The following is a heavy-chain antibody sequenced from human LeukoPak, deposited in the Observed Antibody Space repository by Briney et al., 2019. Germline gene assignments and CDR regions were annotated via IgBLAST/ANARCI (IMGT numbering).Heavy chain of an antibody. J-gene: IGHJ4*02. CDR1: GGTFSSYG. D-gene: IGHD3-10*01. Sequence: ASVKVSCKASGGTFSSYGISWVRQTPGQGLEWMGWISAYNGNTNYAQKLQGRVTMTTDTSTSTAYMELRSLRSDDTAVYYCARWFGELLYDYWGQGTLVTVSS. CDR3: ARWFGELLYDY. CDR2: ISAYNGNT. V-gene: IGHV1-18*01.